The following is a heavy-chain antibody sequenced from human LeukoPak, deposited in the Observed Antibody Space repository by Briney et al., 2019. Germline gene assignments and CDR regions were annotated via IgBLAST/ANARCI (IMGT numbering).Heavy chain of an antibody. D-gene: IGHD6-19*01. J-gene: IGHJ4*02. V-gene: IGHV3-23*01. CDR1: GFTFSSYA. CDR2: ISGSGGST. Sequence: PGGSLRLSCAASGFTFSSYAMSWVRQAPGKGLEWVSAISGSGGSTYYADSVKGRFTISRDNSKNTLYLQMNSLRAEDTAVYYCAKAFSMAGISLYFDYWGQGTLVTVSS. CDR3: AKAFSMAGISLYFDY.